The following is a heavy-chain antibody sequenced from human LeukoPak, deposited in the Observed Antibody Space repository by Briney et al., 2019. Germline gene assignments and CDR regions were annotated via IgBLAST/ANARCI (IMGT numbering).Heavy chain of an antibody. CDR1: GFTFSSYD. J-gene: IGHJ4*02. CDR3: AKDFGSGGGFDC. D-gene: IGHD2-15*01. Sequence: PGGSLRLSCAASGFTFSSYDMSWVRQAPGKGLEWVSTISGSSGSTYYADSVKGRFTISRDNSKNMLFLQMNSLRAEDTALYYCAKDFGSGGGFDCWGQGTLVTVSS. V-gene: IGHV3-23*01. CDR2: ISGSSGST.